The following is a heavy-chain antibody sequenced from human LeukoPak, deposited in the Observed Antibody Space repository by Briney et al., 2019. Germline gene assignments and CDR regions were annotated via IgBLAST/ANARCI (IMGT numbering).Heavy chain of an antibody. V-gene: IGHV4-4*07. CDR1: GASITNYY. J-gene: IGHJ4*02. Sequence: SETLSLTCTVSGASITNYYWSWIRQPAGKALEWIGRVYTSGSPNYNPSLKSRVTISVDTSKNQFSLKLSSVTAADTAVYYCASLIAAAGTFDYWGQGTLVTVSS. CDR2: VYTSGSP. D-gene: IGHD6-13*01. CDR3: ASLIAAAGTFDY.